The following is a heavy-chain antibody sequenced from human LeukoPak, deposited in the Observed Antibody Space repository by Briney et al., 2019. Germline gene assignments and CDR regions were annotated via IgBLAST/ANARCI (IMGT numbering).Heavy chain of an antibody. J-gene: IGHJ4*02. CDR1: GFTFSNAW. Sequence: PGGSLRLSCAASGFTFSNAWMSWVRQAPGKGLEWVGRIKSKTDGGTTDYAAPVKGRFTISRDYSKNTLYLQMNSLKTEDTAVYYCTTEGYCSGGSCYNWGQGTLVTVSS. V-gene: IGHV3-15*01. D-gene: IGHD2-15*01. CDR2: IKSKTDGGTT. CDR3: TTEGYCSGGSCYN.